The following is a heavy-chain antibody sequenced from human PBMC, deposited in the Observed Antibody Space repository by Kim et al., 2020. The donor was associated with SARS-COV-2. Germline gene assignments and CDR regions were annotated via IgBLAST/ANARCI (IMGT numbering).Heavy chain of an antibody. D-gene: IGHD6-19*01. CDR3: ARVLMDDGYSSDRNYFDY. J-gene: IGHJ4*02. Sequence: SETLSLTCTVSGGFISGYYWSWIRQPPGKGLEWIGYIYYSGSTNYNPSLKSRVTMSVDTSKSQFSLKLSSVTAADTAVYYCARVLMDDGYSSDRNYFDYWGQGTLVTVSS. V-gene: IGHV4-59*13. CDR1: GGFISGYY. CDR2: IYYSGST.